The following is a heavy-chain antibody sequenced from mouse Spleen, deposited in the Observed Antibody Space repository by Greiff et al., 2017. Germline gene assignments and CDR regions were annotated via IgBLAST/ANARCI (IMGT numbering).Heavy chain of an antibody. D-gene: IGHD1-1*01. CDR2: ISSGGSYT. CDR3: ARHVYGSSSVGY. J-gene: IGHJ2*01. CDR1: GFAFSSYD. Sequence: EVMLVESGGGLVKPGGSLKLSCAASGFAFSSYDMSWVRQTPEKRLEWVATISSGGSYTYYPDSVKGRFTISRDNARNTLYLQMSSLRSEDTALYYCARHVYGSSSVGYWGQGTTLTVSS. V-gene: IGHV5-9*02.